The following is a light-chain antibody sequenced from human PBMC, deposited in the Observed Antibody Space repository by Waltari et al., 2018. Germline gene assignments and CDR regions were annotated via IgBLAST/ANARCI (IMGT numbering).Light chain of an antibody. CDR1: QDISSR. CDR3: QQSNSFPLT. J-gene: IGKJ4*01. V-gene: IGKV1-12*01. CDR2: AAS. Sequence: DIQMTQSPSSVSASVGDRVTITCRASQDISSRLGWYQQKPGTAPKLLIYAASSLQSGVPSRFSGSGSGTDFTLTTSSLQPEDFATYYCQQSNSFPLTFGGGTKVEVK.